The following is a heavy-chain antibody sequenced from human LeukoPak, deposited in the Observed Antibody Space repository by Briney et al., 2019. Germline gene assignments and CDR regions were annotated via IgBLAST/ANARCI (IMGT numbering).Heavy chain of an antibody. D-gene: IGHD3-16*02. Sequence: SETLSLTCTVSGGSVSSGSYYWSWIRQPPGKGLEWIGYIYYSGSTNYNPSLKSRVTISVDTSKNQFSPKLSSVTAADTAVYYCARDNGDDYVWGSYRTNRAYYFDYWGQGTLVTVSS. CDR3: ARDNGDDYVWGSYRTNRAYYFDY. CDR1: GGSVSSGSYY. V-gene: IGHV4-61*01. CDR2: IYYSGST. J-gene: IGHJ4*02.